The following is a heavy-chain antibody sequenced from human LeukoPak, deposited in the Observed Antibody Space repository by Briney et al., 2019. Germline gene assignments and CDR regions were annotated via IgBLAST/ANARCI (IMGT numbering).Heavy chain of an antibody. D-gene: IGHD5-18*01. CDR3: ARKGYSEGLDP. J-gene: IGHJ5*02. CDR2: VNPGTGAT. Sequence: ASVKVCCKARGYTFIDYYMHWVRQAPGQGLEWMGWVNPGTGATYYQQKFQGRVTMTRDTSSSTAYMELSRLKSDDTAVYYCARKGYSEGLDPWGQGRQVTVSS. V-gene: IGHV1-2*02. CDR1: GYTFIDYY.